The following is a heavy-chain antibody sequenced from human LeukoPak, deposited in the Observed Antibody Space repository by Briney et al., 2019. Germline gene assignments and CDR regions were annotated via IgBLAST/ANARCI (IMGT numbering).Heavy chain of an antibody. Sequence: SETLPLTCTISGGSMSSYYWSWIRQPPGKGLEWIGYIYYSGSTYYNPSLKSRVTISADTSRNQFSLRLSSATAADTAVYYCARRISVAGVFDSWGQGTLVTVSS. CDR1: GGSMSSYY. J-gene: IGHJ4*02. D-gene: IGHD6-19*01. CDR3: ARRISVAGVFDS. CDR2: IYYSGST. V-gene: IGHV4-59*01.